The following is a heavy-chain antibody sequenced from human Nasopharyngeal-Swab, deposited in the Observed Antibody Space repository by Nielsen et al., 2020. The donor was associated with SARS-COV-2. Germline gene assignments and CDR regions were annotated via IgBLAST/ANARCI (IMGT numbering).Heavy chain of an antibody. D-gene: IGHD4-17*01. J-gene: IGHJ4*02. CDR1: GFSISNYH. V-gene: IGHV4-59*08. CDR3: ARRGEGYGDYLDY. Sequence: SETLSLTCSVSGFSISNYHWNWIRQPPGKGLEWIGYIYYSGSTNYNPSLKSRVTISVDTSKNQFSLKLSSVTAADTAVYYCARRGEGYGDYLDYWGQGTLITVSS. CDR2: IYYSGST.